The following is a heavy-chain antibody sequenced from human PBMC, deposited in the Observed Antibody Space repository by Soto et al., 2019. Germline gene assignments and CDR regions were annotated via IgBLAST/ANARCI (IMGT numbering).Heavy chain of an antibody. Sequence: GGSLRLSCAASGFTFDVYAMHWVRQAPGKGLEWVSGISWNSGSIGYADSVKGRFTISRDNAKNSLYLQMNSLRAEDTALYYCAKDLPIDSSGWTPGFDYWGQGTLVTVSS. CDR3: AKDLPIDSSGWTPGFDY. J-gene: IGHJ4*02. D-gene: IGHD6-19*01. V-gene: IGHV3-9*01. CDR2: ISWNSGSI. CDR1: GFTFDVYA.